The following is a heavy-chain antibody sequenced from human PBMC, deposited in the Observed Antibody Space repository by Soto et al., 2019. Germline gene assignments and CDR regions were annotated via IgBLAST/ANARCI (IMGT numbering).Heavy chain of an antibody. J-gene: IGHJ4*02. Sequence: ASVKVSCKASGYTFSDYYIHWVRQAPGQGLEWMGWINPNSGGTKYAPKFQGGVTMTRDTSITTAYMELSRLRSGDTAVYYCAREQATAQPEGVDFWGQVTLVTVSS. V-gene: IGHV1-2*02. CDR1: GYTFSDYY. D-gene: IGHD1-1*01. CDR2: INPNSGGT. CDR3: AREQATAQPEGVDF.